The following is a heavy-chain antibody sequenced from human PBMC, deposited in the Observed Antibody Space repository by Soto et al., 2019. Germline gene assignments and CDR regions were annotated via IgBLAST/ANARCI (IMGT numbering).Heavy chain of an antibody. V-gene: IGHV4-30-4*01. CDR3: ARVNAVRGVSTYYFDY. Sequence: LSLTCTVSGGSISSGDYYWSWIRQPPGKGLEWIGYIYYSGSTYYNPSLKSRVTISVDTSKNQFSLKLSSVTAADTAVYYCARVNAVRGVSTYYFDYWGQGTLVTVSS. J-gene: IGHJ4*02. D-gene: IGHD3-10*02. CDR2: IYYSGST. CDR1: GGSISSGDYY.